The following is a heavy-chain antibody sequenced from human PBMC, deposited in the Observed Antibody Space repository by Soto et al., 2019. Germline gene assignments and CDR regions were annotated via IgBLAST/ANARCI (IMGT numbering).Heavy chain of an antibody. CDR2: ISAYNGIT. Sequence: QVQLVQSGAEVRKLGASVKVSCKASGYTFTSYGVGWGRRAPGQGIEWMGWISAYNGITNYAQKLQGRVTMTTDTSTSTAYMELRSLRSDDTAVYCCAREKGRRFDPWGQGTLVTVSS. CDR3: AREKGRRFDP. CDR1: GYTFTSYG. V-gene: IGHV1-18*04. J-gene: IGHJ5*02.